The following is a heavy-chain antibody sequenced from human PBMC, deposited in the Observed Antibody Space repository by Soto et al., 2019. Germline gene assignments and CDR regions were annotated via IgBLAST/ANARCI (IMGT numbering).Heavy chain of an antibody. J-gene: IGHJ4*02. V-gene: IGHV1-46*01. CDR1: GYTFTDYY. D-gene: IGHD3-3*01. CDR2: IYPRGGST. Sequence: QVQLVQSGTEVRMPGASVKISCKASGYTFTDYYIHWVRQAPGQGLEWMGKIYPRGGSTTYAQKCQGRVTVTGDTSTNTVYMELNYLTSDDTAIYYCARDLNYDFYDFWGQGTLVIVSS. CDR3: ARDLNYDFYDF.